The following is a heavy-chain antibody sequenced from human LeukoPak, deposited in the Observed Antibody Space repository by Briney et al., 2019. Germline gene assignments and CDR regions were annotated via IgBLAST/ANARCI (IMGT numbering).Heavy chain of an antibody. CDR1: GGSISSYF. CDR2: IYYRGST. D-gene: IGHD5-12*01. CDR3: ARQYSGYEPFDY. V-gene: IGHV4-59*01. Sequence: SETLSLTCTVSGGSISSYFWSWVRQPPGKGLEWIGYIYYRGSTNYNPSPKSRVTISIDTSKNEFSLKLSPVSAADTAVYYCARQYSGYEPFDYWGQGTLVTVSS. J-gene: IGHJ4*02.